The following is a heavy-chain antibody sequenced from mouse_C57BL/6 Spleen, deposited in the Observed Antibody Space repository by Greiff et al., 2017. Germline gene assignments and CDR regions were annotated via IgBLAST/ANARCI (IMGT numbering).Heavy chain of an antibody. CDR2: IDPSDSYT. V-gene: IGHV1-59*01. Sequence: QVQLQQPGAELVRPGTSVKLSCKASGYTFTSYWMHWVKQRPGQGLEWIGVIDPSDSYTNYNQKFKGKATLTVDTSSSTAYMQLSSLTSEDSAVYYCARSNYGSSMDYWGQGTSGTVSS. CDR3: ARSNYGSSMDY. CDR1: GYTFTSYW. D-gene: IGHD1-1*01. J-gene: IGHJ4*01.